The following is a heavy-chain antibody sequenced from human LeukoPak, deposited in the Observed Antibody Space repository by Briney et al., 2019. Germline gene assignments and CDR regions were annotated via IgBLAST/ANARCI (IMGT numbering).Heavy chain of an antibody. CDR1: GGSISSSSYY. CDR2: SYYSGST. CDR3: ARRAAGAFDY. J-gene: IGHJ4*02. Sequence: PSETLSLTCTVSGGSISSSSYYWGWIRQPPGKGLEWIGSSYYSGSTYYNPSLKSRVSISIDTSKNQFSLNLISVTAADTAVYYCARRAAGAFDYWGQGTLVTVSS. D-gene: IGHD6-13*01. V-gene: IGHV4-39*01.